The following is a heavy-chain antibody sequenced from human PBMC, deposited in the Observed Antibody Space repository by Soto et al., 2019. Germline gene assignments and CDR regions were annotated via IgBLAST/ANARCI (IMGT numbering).Heavy chain of an antibody. D-gene: IGHD3-9*01. CDR2: IYYSGST. Sequence: SETLSLTCTVSGGSISSGGYYWSWIRQHPGKGLEWIGYIYYSGSTYYNPSLKSRVTISVDTSKNQFSLKLSSVTAADTAVYYWAGGYQPGDILTGHNFDYWGQGTLVTVSS. CDR3: AGGYQPGDILTGHNFDY. CDR1: GGSISSGGYY. J-gene: IGHJ4*02. V-gene: IGHV4-31*03.